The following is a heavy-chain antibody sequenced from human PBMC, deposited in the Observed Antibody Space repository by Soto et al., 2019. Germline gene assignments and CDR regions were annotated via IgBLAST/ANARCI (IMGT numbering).Heavy chain of an antibody. CDR2: IDPSDSYT. J-gene: IGHJ4*02. Sequence: GESLKISCKGSGYSFTSYWITWVRQMPGKGLEWMGRIDPSDSYTNYSPSFQGHVTISADKSISTAYLQWSSLKASDTAMCYCPRLPLATPYSDENTGGQGIRSP. CDR3: PRLPLATPYSDENT. D-gene: IGHD3-22*01. CDR1: GYSFTSYW. V-gene: IGHV5-10-1*01.